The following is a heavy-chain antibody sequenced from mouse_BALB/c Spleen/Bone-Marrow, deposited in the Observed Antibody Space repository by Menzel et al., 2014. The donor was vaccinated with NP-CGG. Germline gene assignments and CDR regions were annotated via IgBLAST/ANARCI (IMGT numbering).Heavy chain of an antibody. CDR2: ISSGSSTI. J-gene: IGHJ3*01. D-gene: IGHD2-3*01. CDR1: GFTFSSFG. CDR3: ARDFYDGYYRFAY. Sequence: VQLQQPGGGLVQPGGSRKLSCAASGFTFSSFGMHWVRQAPEKGLEWVAYISSGSSTIYYADTVKGRFTISRDNPKNTLFLQMTSLRSEDTAMYYCARDFYDGYYRFAYWGQGTLVTVSA. V-gene: IGHV5-17*02.